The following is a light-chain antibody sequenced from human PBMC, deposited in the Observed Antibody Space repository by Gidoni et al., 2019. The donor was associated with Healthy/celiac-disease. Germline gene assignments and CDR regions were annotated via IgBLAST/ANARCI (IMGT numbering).Light chain of an antibody. CDR1: QSVSST. J-gene: IGKJ1*01. Sequence: IVMTQSPATLSVSPGERATLSCRASQSVSSTLAWYQQKPGQAPRLLIYGASTRATCIPARFSGSGSGTELTLTISSLQSEDFAVYYCQQYNNWPLTFGQGTKVEI. CDR3: QQYNNWPLT. CDR2: GAS. V-gene: IGKV3-15*01.